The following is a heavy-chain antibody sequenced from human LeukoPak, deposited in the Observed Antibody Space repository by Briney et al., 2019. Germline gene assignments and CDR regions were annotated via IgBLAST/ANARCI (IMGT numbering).Heavy chain of an antibody. D-gene: IGHD3-10*01. V-gene: IGHV3-30*04. CDR2: ISYDGSNK. Sequence: GGSLRLSCAASGFTFSSYAMHWVRQAPGEGLEWVAVISYDGSNKYYADSVKGRFTISRDNSKNTLYLQMNSLRAEDTAVYYCARGKKGPYGSGSYLDYWGQGTLVTVSS. CDR3: ARGKKGPYGSGSYLDY. CDR1: GFTFSSYA. J-gene: IGHJ4*02.